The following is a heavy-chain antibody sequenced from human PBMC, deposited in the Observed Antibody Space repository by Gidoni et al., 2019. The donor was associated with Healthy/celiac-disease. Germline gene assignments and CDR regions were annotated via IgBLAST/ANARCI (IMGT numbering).Heavy chain of an antibody. CDR1: GGSISSYY. V-gene: IGHV4-4*07. Sequence: QVQLQESGPGLVKPSETLSLTCTVSGGSISSYYWSWIRQPAGKGLEWIGRIYTSGSTNYNPSLKSRVTMSVDTSKNQFSLKLSSVTAADTAVYYCARTPDCSSTSCYLDYFDYWGQGTLVTVSS. CDR3: ARTPDCSSTSCYLDYFDY. CDR2: IYTSGST. D-gene: IGHD2-2*01. J-gene: IGHJ4*02.